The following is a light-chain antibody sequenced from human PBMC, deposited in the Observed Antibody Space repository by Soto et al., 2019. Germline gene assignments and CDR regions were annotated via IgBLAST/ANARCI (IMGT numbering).Light chain of an antibody. Sequence: QPVLTQSPSASASLGASVKLTCTLSSGHSSYAIAWHQQQPEKGPRYLMKLNSDGSHSKGDGIPDRFSGSSSGAERYLTISSLKSEDEADYFCQTWGTGGVVFGGGTKLTVL. CDR1: SGHSSYA. CDR2: LNSDGSH. J-gene: IGLJ2*01. V-gene: IGLV4-69*01. CDR3: QTWGTGGVV.